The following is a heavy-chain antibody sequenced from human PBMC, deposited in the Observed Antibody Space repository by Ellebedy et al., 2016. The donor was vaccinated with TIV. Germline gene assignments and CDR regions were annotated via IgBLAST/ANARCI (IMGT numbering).Heavy chain of an antibody. CDR3: AKERRAYGDSGFDD. Sequence: GGSLRLXXVASGFTFSRYAKIWVRQAPGTGLEWVSLISGSASDEKTYYIDSVKGRFTISRDNSKNTVSLHMSSLRAEDTAVNFCAKERRAYGDSGFDDWGQGTLVTVSS. J-gene: IGHJ4*02. CDR1: GFTFSRYA. V-gene: IGHV3-23*01. CDR2: ISGSASDEKT. D-gene: IGHD4-17*01.